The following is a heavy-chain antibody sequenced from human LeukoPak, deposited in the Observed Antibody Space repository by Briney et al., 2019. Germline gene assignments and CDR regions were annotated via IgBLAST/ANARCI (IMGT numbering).Heavy chain of an antibody. Sequence: SETLSLTCTVSGGSISSYYWSWIRQPPGKGREGIGYNYYSGSTNYNPSLKSRVTISVDTSKNQFSLKLSSVTAADTAVYYCAREGRLGYCSGGSCYSSGSGLDYWGQGTLVTVSS. V-gene: IGHV4-59*01. CDR1: GGSISSYY. CDR3: AREGRLGYCSGGSCYSSGSGLDY. J-gene: IGHJ4*02. D-gene: IGHD2-15*01. CDR2: NYYSGST.